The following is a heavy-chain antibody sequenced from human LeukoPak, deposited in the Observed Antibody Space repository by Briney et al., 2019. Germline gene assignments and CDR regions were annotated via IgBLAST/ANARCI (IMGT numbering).Heavy chain of an antibody. CDR3: ARGLDGSGIRIHLDDAFDI. CDR1: GGSFSSYS. V-gene: IGHV1-69*04. Sequence: ASVKVSCRACGGSFSSYSISGVREAPGQGLEWMGRIIPILGIANYAQKFQGRVTITADKSTSTAYMELSSLRSEDTAVYYCARGLDGSGIRIHLDDAFDIWGQGTMVTVSS. CDR2: IIPILGIA. J-gene: IGHJ3*02. D-gene: IGHD3-10*01.